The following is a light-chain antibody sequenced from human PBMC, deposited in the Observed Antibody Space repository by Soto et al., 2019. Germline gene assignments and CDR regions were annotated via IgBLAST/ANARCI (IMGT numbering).Light chain of an antibody. Sequence: QSVLTQPPSASGTPGQRVTISCSGGSSNIGSTAVDWYQQLPGTAPKLLIFSNNERPSGVPDRFSGSKSGTSASLAIRGLQSEDEADYYCPTYDYSLSGEVFGTGTKLTVL. J-gene: IGLJ2*01. CDR3: PTYDYSLSGEV. V-gene: IGLV1-44*01. CDR2: SNN. CDR1: SSNIGSTA.